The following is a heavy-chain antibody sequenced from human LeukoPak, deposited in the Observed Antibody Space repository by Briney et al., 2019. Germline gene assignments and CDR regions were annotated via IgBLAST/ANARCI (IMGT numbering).Heavy chain of an antibody. J-gene: IGHJ5*02. V-gene: IGHV3-73*01. CDR1: GFTLSDSA. D-gene: IGHD1-26*01. CDR2: IDRPAKSYAT. CDR3: TRDRGTYNWLDP. Sequence: AGGSLRLSCAASGFTLSDSAIHWVRGASGNGREGVGLIDRPAKSYATAYGASVGGRFTISRDDSKNTAYLQMDSLKTEDTALYYCTRDRGTYNWLDPWGQGTLVTVSS.